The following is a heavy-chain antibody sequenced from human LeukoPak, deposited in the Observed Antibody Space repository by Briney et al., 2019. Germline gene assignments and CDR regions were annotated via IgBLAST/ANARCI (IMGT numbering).Heavy chain of an antibody. V-gene: IGHV3-21*01. Sequence: PGGSLRLSCAASGYTFSHYSVNWVRRAPGKGLEWVSSISSTSDYIYYADSVKGRFTISRDNTKSSLYLQMNSLRAEDTAVYYCVSGNDPDSAWENYRLDAFDIWGQGTTVIVSS. CDR1: GYTFSHYS. D-gene: IGHD3-16*02. CDR3: VSGNDPDSAWENYRLDAFDI. J-gene: IGHJ3*02. CDR2: ISSTSDYI.